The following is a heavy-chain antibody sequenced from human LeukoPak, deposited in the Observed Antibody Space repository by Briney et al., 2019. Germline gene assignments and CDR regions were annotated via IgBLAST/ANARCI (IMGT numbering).Heavy chain of an antibody. CDR1: GGSFSDYY. D-gene: IGHD1-1*01. J-gene: IGHJ4*02. V-gene: IGHV4-34*01. CDR2: INHSGNT. CDR3: ARVNWNDVLFT. Sequence: SETLSLTCAVYGGSFSDYYWSWMRQPPGKGLEWIGEINHSGNTNYNASLKSRATISVDTSRTQFSLKLSSVTAADTAVYYCARVNWNDVLFTWGPGTLVTVSS.